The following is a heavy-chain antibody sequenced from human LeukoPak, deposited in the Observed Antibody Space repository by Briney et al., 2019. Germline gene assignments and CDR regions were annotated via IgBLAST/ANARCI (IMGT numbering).Heavy chain of an antibody. CDR2: IYHSGSA. CDR3: ARDVGTALVTGDY. CDR1: GGSIISNNW. J-gene: IGHJ4*02. D-gene: IGHD5-18*01. Sequence: SETLSLTRVFSGGSIISNNWRSLVRQGPGQGLEWIGEIYHSGSANYNPSLKSRVTISVDKSKNQLSLKLISVTAADTAVYYCARDVGTALVTGDYWGQGTLVTVSS. V-gene: IGHV4/OR15-8*01.